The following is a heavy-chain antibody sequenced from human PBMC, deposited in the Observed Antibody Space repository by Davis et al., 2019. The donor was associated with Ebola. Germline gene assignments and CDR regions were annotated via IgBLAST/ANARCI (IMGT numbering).Heavy chain of an antibody. Sequence: MPSETLSLTCSVSDGSISSSVYYWGWIRQPPGKGLEWIGSIYYSGSTYYNPSLKSRVTISVDTSKNQFSLKLSSVTAADTAVYYCGVEYYYYGMDVWGKGTTVTVSS. V-gene: IGHV4-39*01. CDR2: IYYSGST. D-gene: IGHD1-1*01. J-gene: IGHJ6*04. CDR3: GVEYYYYGMDV. CDR1: DGSISSSVYY.